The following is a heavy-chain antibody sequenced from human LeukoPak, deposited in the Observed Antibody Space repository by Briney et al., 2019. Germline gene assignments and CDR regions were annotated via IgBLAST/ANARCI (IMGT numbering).Heavy chain of an antibody. D-gene: IGHD3-22*01. J-gene: IGHJ3*02. Sequence: SETLSLTCTVSGGFISSSSYYWGWIRQPPGKGLEWIGSIYYSGSTYYNPSLKSRVTISVDTSKNQFSLKLSSVTAADTAVYYCAGDSSPLRPFDIWGQGTMVTVSS. CDR3: AGDSSPLRPFDI. V-gene: IGHV4-39*01. CDR1: GGFISSSSYY. CDR2: IYYSGST.